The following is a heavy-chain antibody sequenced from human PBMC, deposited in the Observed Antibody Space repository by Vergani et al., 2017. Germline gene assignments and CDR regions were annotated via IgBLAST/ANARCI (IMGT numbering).Heavy chain of an antibody. CDR3: ARYCGWYQNICDFDY. J-gene: IGHJ4*02. V-gene: IGHV3-74*01. Sequence: EVQLVESGGGLIHPGGSLRLSCEGSGFSFSGYWMHWVRQSPEKGLVWVSRIKSDGSITNYADSVKGRFTISRDNAKNSLYLQMNSLRAEDTAVYYCARYCGWYQNICDFDYWGQGTLVTVSS. CDR2: IKSDGSIT. CDR1: GFSFSGYW. D-gene: IGHD6-19*01.